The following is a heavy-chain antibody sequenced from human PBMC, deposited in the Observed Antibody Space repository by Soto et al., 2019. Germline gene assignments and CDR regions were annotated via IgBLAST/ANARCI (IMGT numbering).Heavy chain of an antibody. Sequence: PSETLSLTCGVSGYAISSGYFWGWIRQPPGKGLEWIGSIYHNGSTYYNPSLKSRVTISVDKSKNQFSLKLSTVTAADTAAYYCARPRIAASGHYFDYWGQGALVTVSS. J-gene: IGHJ4*02. V-gene: IGHV4-38-2*01. CDR2: IYHNGST. CDR1: GYAISSGYF. CDR3: ARPRIAASGHYFDY. D-gene: IGHD6-13*01.